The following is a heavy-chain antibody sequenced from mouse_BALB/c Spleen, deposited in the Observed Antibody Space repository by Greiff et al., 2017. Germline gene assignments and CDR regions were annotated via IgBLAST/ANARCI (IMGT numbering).Heavy chain of an antibody. CDR2: ISSGGSYT. CDR3: ASLITTVVAEAY. J-gene: IGHJ3*01. D-gene: IGHD1-1*01. Sequence: EVQLVESGGDLVKPGGSLKLSCAASGFTFSSYGMSWVRQTPDKRLEWVATISSGGSYTYYPDSVKGRFTISRDNAKNTLYLQMSSLKSEDTAMYYCASLITTVVAEAYWGQGTLVTVSA. CDR1: GFTFSSYG. V-gene: IGHV5-6*01.